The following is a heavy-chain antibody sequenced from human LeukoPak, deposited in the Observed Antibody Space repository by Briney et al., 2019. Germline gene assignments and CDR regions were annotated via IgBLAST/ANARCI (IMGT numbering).Heavy chain of an antibody. J-gene: IGHJ5*01. Sequence: SVKVSCKASGGTFSNYAIHWVRQAPGQGLEWMGRIIPVFGTANYAQKFQGRVTITADKSTSTAYMELSSLRSEDTAVYYCAKVGSKWYDFWGQGTLVTVSS. CDR2: IIPVFGTA. CDR3: AKVGSKWYDF. V-gene: IGHV1-69*06. CDR1: GGTFSNYA.